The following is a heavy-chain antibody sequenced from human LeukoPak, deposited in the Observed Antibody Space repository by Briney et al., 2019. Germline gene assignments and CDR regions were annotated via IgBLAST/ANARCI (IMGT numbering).Heavy chain of an antibody. CDR2: INPNSGGT. J-gene: IGHJ4*02. Sequence: GGSLRLSCAASGFTFSSYGIHWVRQAPGQGLEWMGWINPNSGGTNYAQKFQGRVTMTRDTSISTPYMELSWLRSDDTAVYYCARALYTSRSYLATFSPNNFDYWGQGTLVTVSS. CDR1: GFTFSSYG. CDR3: ARALYTSRSYLATFSPNNFDY. V-gene: IGHV1-2*02. D-gene: IGHD6-13*01.